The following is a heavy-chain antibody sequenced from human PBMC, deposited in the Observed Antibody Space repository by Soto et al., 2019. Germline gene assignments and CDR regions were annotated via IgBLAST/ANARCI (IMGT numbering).Heavy chain of an antibody. V-gene: IGHV3-30-3*01. D-gene: IGHD6-6*01. CDR2: ISYDGSNK. CDR3: ARDISPSSSGWGTVDY. Sequence: QVQLVESGGGVVQPGRSLRLSCAASGFTFSSYAMHWVRQAPGKGLEWVAVISYDGSNKYYADSVKGRFTISRDNSKNTLYLQMNSLRAEDTAVYYCARDISPSSSGWGTVDYWGQGTLVTVSS. CDR1: GFTFSSYA. J-gene: IGHJ4*02.